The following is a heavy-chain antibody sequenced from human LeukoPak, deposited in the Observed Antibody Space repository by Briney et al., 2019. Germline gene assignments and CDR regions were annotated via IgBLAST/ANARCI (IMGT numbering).Heavy chain of an antibody. CDR2: IYTSGST. CDR1: GGSISSYY. CDR3: ARNRRRGEGDV. Sequence: SETLSLTCTVSGGSISSYYWSWIRQPPGKGLEWIGYIYTSGSTNYNPSLKSRVTISVDTSKNQFSLKLSSVTAADTAVYYCARNRRRGEGDVWGKGTTVTVSS. J-gene: IGHJ6*04. V-gene: IGHV4-4*09. D-gene: IGHD1-14*01.